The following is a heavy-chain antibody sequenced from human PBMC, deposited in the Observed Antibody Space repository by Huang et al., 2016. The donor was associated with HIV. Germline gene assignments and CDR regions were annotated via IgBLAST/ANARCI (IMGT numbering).Heavy chain of an antibody. J-gene: IGHJ6*02. D-gene: IGHD3-3*01. CDR3: ARQWTILEWLLGLDV. CDR1: GGSFTGNY. V-gene: IGHV4-34*02. CDR2: VNESGAT. Sequence: QMQLQQRGAGLLKPSETLSLTCGVSGGSFTGNYLTWIRQAPGTGLEWIGEVNESGATKYNPSLNGRVTISLDKSNRELSLNLRSVTAADTAVYYCARQWTILEWLLGLDVWGQGTTVIVSS.